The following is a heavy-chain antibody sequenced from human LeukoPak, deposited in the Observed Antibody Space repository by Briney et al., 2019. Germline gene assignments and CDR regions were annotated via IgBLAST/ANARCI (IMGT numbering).Heavy chain of an antibody. D-gene: IGHD1-26*01. Sequence: SETLSLTCAVYGGSLNGYYWSWIRQPPGKRLEWIGEIDHSGSTQYNPSLKSRVTISLDTSKNQFSLKLSSVTAADTAVYYCARGREWEPKVFDYWGQGTLVTVSS. J-gene: IGHJ4*02. CDR1: GGSLNGYY. V-gene: IGHV4-34*01. CDR3: ARGREWEPKVFDY. CDR2: IDHSGST.